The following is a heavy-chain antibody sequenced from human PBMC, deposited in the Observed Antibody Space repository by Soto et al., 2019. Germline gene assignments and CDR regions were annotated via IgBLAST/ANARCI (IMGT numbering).Heavy chain of an antibody. V-gene: IGHV5-51*01. CDR3: ARLRGYCSGGSCSYHYYYGMDV. J-gene: IGHJ6*02. Sequence: PWESLKISCKGSGYSFTSYWIGWVRQMPWKGLEWMGIIYPGDSDTRYSPSFQGQVTISADKSISTAYLQWSSLKASDTAMYYCARLRGYCSGGSCSYHYYYGMDVWGQGTTVTVSS. CDR2: IYPGDSDT. CDR1: GYSFTSYW. D-gene: IGHD2-15*01.